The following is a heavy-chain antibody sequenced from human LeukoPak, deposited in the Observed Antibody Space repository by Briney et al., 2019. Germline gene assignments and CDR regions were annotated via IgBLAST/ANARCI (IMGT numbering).Heavy chain of an antibody. CDR3: AKGGYCSGGSCYYYYYYMDV. J-gene: IGHJ6*03. D-gene: IGHD2-15*01. CDR1: GFTFSNYG. V-gene: IGHV3-23*01. Sequence: LTGGSLRLSCAASGFTFSNYGMSWVRQAPGKGLEWVSAISGTGDSTYYADSVKGRFTISRDNSKNTLYLQMNSLRAEDTAVYYCAKGGYCSGGSCYYYYYYMDVWGKGTTVTVSS. CDR2: ISGTGDST.